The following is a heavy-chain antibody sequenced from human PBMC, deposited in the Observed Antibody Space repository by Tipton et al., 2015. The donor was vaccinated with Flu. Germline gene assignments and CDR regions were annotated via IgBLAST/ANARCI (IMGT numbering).Heavy chain of an antibody. J-gene: IGHJ3*02. CDR1: GGSITSAS. Sequence: TLSLTCTVSGGSITSASWTWVRQPPGKGLEWIGCLYSSGETRYNPSLNSRVTFSVDTSKRQFSLRVNSVSAADTAMYYCAKVAIVARVLDAFDIWGQGTMVTVSS. CDR3: AKVAIVARVLDAFDI. CDR2: LYSSGET. D-gene: IGHD3-22*01. V-gene: IGHV4-4*07.